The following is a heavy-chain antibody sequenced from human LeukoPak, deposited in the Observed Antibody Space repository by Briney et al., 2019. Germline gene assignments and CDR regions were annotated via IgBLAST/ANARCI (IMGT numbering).Heavy chain of an antibody. D-gene: IGHD1-26*01. V-gene: IGHV3-30-3*01. Sequence: GGSLRLSCAASGFTFSSYAMHWVRQAPGKGLEWVAVISYDGSNKYYADSVKGRFTISRDNSKNALYLQMNSLGAEDTAVYYCAREGELLFDYWGQGTLVTVSS. CDR2: ISYDGSNK. CDR3: AREGELLFDY. CDR1: GFTFSSYA. J-gene: IGHJ4*02.